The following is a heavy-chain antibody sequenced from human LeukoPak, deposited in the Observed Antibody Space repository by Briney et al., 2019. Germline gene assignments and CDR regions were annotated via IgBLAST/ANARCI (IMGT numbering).Heavy chain of an antibody. CDR2: VSGSGDKT. D-gene: IGHD3-16*01. J-gene: IGHJ4*02. CDR1: GFTFSSYV. V-gene: IGHV3-23*01. Sequence: GGSLRLSCATSGFTFSSYVMSWVRQAPGKGLEWVSAVSGSGDKTYYTDSVKGRITVSRDNSKDTLYLQMNSLRADDTAIYYCTRHEPDATRYDNVDYCDSWGQGTLVSVSS. CDR3: TRHEPDATRYDNVDYCDS.